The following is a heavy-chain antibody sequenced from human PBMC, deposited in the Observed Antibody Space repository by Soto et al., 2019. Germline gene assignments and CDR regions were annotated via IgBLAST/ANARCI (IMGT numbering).Heavy chain of an antibody. J-gene: IGHJ4*02. CDR1: GGTFSSYA. CDR2: IIPIFGTA. D-gene: IGHD6-6*01. V-gene: IGHV1-69*13. CDR3: ARDAMRGSSSLAYFDY. Sequence: SVKVSCKASGGTFSSYAISWVRQAPGQGLEWMGGIIPIFGTANYAQKFQGRVTITADESTSTAYMELSSLGSEDTAVYYCARDAMRGSSSLAYFDYWGQGTLVTVSS.